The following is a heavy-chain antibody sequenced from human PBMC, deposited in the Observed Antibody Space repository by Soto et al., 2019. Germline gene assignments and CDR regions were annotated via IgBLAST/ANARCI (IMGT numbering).Heavy chain of an antibody. CDR3: ARDQKVVAATPPGGMDV. CDR2: ISAYNGNT. Sequence: ASVKVSCKASGYTFTSYGNSWVRQAPGQGLEWMGWISAYNGNTNYAQKLQGRVTMTTDTSTSTAYMELRSLRSGDTAVYYCARDQKVVAATPPGGMDVWGQGTTVTSSS. CDR1: GYTFTSYG. J-gene: IGHJ6*02. D-gene: IGHD2-15*01. V-gene: IGHV1-18*01.